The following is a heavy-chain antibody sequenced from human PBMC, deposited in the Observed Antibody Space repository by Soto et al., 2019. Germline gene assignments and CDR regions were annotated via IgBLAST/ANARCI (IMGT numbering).Heavy chain of an antibody. CDR3: AIVGFGELLGGMDV. CDR1: GFTFSSYG. D-gene: IGHD3-10*01. V-gene: IGHV3-33*01. J-gene: IGHJ6*02. Sequence: QVQLVESWGGVVQPGRSLRLSCAASGFTFSSYGMHWVRQAPGKGLEWVAVIWYDGSNKYYADSVKGRFTNSRDNSKNTLYLQMNSLRAADTAVYYCAIVGFGELLGGMDVWGQGTTVTVSS. CDR2: IWYDGSNK.